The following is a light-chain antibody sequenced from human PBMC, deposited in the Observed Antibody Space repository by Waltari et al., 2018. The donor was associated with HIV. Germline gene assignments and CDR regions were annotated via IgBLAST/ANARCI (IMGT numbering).Light chain of an antibody. Sequence: AVTQPASVSGLPGQSTTISCTGDDSDFGLYTLVSWYQQHSGSPPRLSLYAVDSRASGVSDRFSGSVSGNTASLTISGLRSEDEGHYYCASFTGDNTVIFGGGTEVTVL. CDR2: AVD. V-gene: IGLV2-14*03. CDR1: DSDFGLYTL. CDR3: ASFTGDNTVI. J-gene: IGLJ2*01.